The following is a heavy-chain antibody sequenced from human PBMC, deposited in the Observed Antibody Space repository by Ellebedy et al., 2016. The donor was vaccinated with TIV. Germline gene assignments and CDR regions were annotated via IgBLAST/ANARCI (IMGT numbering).Heavy chain of an antibody. J-gene: IGHJ4*02. CDR1: VYIFTTYH. CDR2: INCNDSYP. Sequence: ASVKVSCXAFVYIFTTYHIHWLRQAPGQGLEWMGLINCNDSYPEYAQKLQGRVTITRDTSTSTVYIEVSSLRSEDTAIFYCARALIATETRDFDYWGQGTLVTVSS. V-gene: IGHV1-46*01. CDR3: ARALIATETRDFDY. D-gene: IGHD6-13*01.